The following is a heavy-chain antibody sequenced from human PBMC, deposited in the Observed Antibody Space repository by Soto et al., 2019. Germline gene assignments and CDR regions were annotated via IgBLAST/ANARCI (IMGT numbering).Heavy chain of an antibody. D-gene: IGHD3-10*01. J-gene: IGHJ4*02. CDR3: ARRNRGRVDY. Sequence: QVQLQESGPGLVKPSQTLSLTCTVSGGSISSGGYYWSWIRQHPGKGLEWIGYIYYSGSTYYNPPRQSRVTISVETSKTQFSLTLSSVTAADTAVYYWARRNRGRVDYWGQGPLVTVSS. V-gene: IGHV4-31*03. CDR1: GGSISSGGYY. CDR2: IYYSGST.